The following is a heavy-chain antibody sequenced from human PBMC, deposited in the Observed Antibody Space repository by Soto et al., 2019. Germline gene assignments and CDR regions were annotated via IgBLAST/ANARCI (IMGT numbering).Heavy chain of an antibody. Sequence: GESLKISCKGSGYSFTSYWIGWVRQMPGKGLEWMGIIYPGDSDTRYSPSFQGQVTISADKSIGTAYLQWSSLKASDTAMYYCARSSTLCGGDCYPYYYGMDVWGQGTTVTVSS. D-gene: IGHD2-21*02. V-gene: IGHV5-51*01. J-gene: IGHJ6*02. CDR3: ARSSTLCGGDCYPYYYGMDV. CDR2: IYPGDSDT. CDR1: GYSFTSYW.